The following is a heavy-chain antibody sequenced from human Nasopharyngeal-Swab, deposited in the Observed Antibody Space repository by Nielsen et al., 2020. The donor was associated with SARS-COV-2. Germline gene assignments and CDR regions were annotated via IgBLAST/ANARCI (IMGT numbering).Heavy chain of an antibody. Sequence: WIRQPPGKGLEWVSAISGSGGSTYYADSVKGRFTISRDNSKNTLYLQMNSLRAEDTAVYYCARGALLGYYGMDVWGQGTTVTVSS. CDR3: ARGALLGYYGMDV. J-gene: IGHJ6*02. V-gene: IGHV3-23*01. CDR2: ISGSGGST.